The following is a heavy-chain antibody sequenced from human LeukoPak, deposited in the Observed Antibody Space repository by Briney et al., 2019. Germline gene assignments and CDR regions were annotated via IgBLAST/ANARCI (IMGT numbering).Heavy chain of an antibody. CDR2: IIPIFGIA. V-gene: IGHV1-69*04. CDR1: GGTFSSYA. Sequence: ASVKVSCKASGGTFSSYAISWVRQAPGQGLEWMGRIIPIFGIANYAQKFQGRVTITADKSTSTAYMELSSLRSEDTAVYYCARVQGYDLWSGYGMDVWGQGTTVTVSS. J-gene: IGHJ6*02. CDR3: ARVQGYDLWSGYGMDV. D-gene: IGHD3-3*01.